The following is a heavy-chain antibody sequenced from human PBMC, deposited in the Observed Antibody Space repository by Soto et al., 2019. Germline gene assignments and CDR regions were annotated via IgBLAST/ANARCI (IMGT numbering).Heavy chain of an antibody. CDR2: IYGTGNT. CDR1: GGSITSSFY. CDR3: RSSSRYSTDV. V-gene: IGHV4-39*01. J-gene: IGHJ6*02. D-gene: IGHD6-13*01. Sequence: QLQLQESGPGLVKPSETLSLSCTVSGGSITSSFYWGWIRQPPGKGLEWIGSIYGTGNTYYNPSLKGRLTISAGTSKNQFSLNLLSVTAADTAVYYCRSSSRYSTDVWGQGATVTVSS.